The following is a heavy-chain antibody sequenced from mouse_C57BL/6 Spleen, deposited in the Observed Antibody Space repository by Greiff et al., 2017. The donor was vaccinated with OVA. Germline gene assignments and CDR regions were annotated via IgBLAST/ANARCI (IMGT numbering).Heavy chain of an antibody. V-gene: IGHV1-50*01. CDR2: IYPADSNT. D-gene: IGHD3-2*02. Sequence: VQLQQPGAELVKPGASVKLSCKASGYTFTSYWMQWVKQRPGQGLEWIGEIYPADSNTNYNQKFKGKATLTVDTSSSTAYMQLSSLTSEDSAVYYCARRGGRDSSGYAAYWGQGTLVTVSA. CDR3: ARRGGRDSSGYAAY. J-gene: IGHJ3*01. CDR1: GYTFTSYW.